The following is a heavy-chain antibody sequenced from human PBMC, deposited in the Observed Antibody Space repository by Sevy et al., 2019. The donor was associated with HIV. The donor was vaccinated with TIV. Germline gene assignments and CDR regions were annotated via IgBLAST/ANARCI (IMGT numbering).Heavy chain of an antibody. CDR3: ARHLPLAYYEILTPDSRPFDN. CDR1: GDSINSNDYY. V-gene: IGHV4-39*01. Sequence: SETLSLTCGVSGDSINSNDYYWGWIRQPPGKGLEWIGTIYYSGSTYCNPSLKSRVTISVDTSKNQFSLKLTSVTAAETALYYCARHLPLAYYEILTPDSRPFDNWGQGTLVTVSS. D-gene: IGHD3-9*01. J-gene: IGHJ4*02. CDR2: IYYSGST.